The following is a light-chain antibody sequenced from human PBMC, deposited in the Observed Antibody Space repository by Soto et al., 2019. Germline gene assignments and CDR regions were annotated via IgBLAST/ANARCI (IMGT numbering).Light chain of an antibody. CDR3: QQAKSFPLT. J-gene: IGKJ4*01. V-gene: IGKV1-12*01. CDR2: RAS. CDR1: HDISRW. Sequence: DIQMTQSPSSVSASVGDRVTITCRASHDISRWLAWYQRKPGTAPKLLIFRASTLQSGVPSRFTGSGSATDFTLTISSLQPEDLATSYCQQAKSFPLTFGGGTKVEMK.